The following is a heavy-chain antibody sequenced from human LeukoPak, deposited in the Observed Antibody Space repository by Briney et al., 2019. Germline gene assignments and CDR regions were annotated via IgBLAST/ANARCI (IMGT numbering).Heavy chain of an antibody. CDR1: GFTFSTYT. Sequence: GGSLRLSCAASGFTFSTYTIHWVRQAPGEGLEWVAVTSYDGTNTYYADSVKGRFTISRDNSKNTLYLQMNSLRAEDTAVYYCAREYYDSSGYFDYWGQGTLVTVSS. V-gene: IGHV3-30*04. J-gene: IGHJ4*02. D-gene: IGHD3-22*01. CDR3: AREYYDSSGYFDY. CDR2: TSYDGTNT.